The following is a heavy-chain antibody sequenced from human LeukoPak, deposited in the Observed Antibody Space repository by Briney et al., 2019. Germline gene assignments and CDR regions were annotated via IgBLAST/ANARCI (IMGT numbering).Heavy chain of an antibody. CDR2: VNPSGGST. CDR1: GYTFTSYY. J-gene: IGHJ3*02. V-gene: IGHV1-46*01. Sequence: ASVKVSCKASGYTFTSYYMHWVRQAPGQGLEWMGIVNPSGGSTSYAQKFQGRVTMTRDTSTSTVYMELSSLRSEDTAVYYCARKALGYCSSTSCYGAFDIWGQGTMVTVSS. D-gene: IGHD2-2*01. CDR3: ARKALGYCSSTSCYGAFDI.